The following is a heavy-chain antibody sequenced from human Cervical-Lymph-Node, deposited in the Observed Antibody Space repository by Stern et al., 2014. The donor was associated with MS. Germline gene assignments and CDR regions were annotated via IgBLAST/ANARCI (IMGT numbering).Heavy chain of an antibody. Sequence: VQLVESGAEVKKPGASVTVSCKASGYTFTSYDINWVRQATGPGLEWLGGMDPNSGDTGYPPKFQGRVTMTRNTSISTAYMELSSLRSEDTAVYYCASSTSSAHYYYYGMDVWGQGTTVTVSS. CDR3: ASSTSSAHYYYYGMDV. CDR2: MDPNSGDT. CDR1: GYTFTSYD. D-gene: IGHD6-19*01. J-gene: IGHJ6*02. V-gene: IGHV1-8*01.